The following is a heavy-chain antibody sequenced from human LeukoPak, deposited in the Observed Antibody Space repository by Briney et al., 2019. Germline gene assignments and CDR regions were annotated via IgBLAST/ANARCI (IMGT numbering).Heavy chain of an antibody. V-gene: IGHV4-39*01. J-gene: IGHJ4*02. Sequence: PSETLSLTCTVSGGSISSSSYYWGWIRQPPGKGLEWIGSIYYSGSTYYNPSLKSRVTISVDTSKSQFSLKLSSVTAADTAVYYCARLRGGDYGDYYYFDYWGQGTLVTVSS. CDR1: GGSISSSSYY. CDR3: ARLRGGDYGDYYYFDY. CDR2: IYYSGST. D-gene: IGHD4-17*01.